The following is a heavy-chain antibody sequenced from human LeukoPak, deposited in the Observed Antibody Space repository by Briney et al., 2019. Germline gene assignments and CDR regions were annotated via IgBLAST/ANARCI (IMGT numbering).Heavy chain of an antibody. J-gene: IGHJ5*02. V-gene: IGHV4-30-4*01. CDR2: IYYSGST. Sequence: PSQTLSLTCTVSGGSISSGDYYWSWIRQPPGKGLEWIGYIYYSGSTYYNPSLKSRVIISVDTSKNQFSLKLSSVTAADTAVYYCARVKTGDLPRGRFDPWGQGTLVTVSS. CDR3: ARVKTGDLPRGRFDP. CDR1: GGSISSGDYY. D-gene: IGHD4-17*01.